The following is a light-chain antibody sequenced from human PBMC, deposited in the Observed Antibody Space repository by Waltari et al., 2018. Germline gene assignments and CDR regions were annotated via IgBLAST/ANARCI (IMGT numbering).Light chain of an antibody. V-gene: IGKV3-15*01. CDR1: QSVSSN. Sequence: EIVMTQSPATLSVSPGERATLSCRASQSVSSNLAWYQQKPGQAPRLRIYGASTRATGIPARFSGSGSGTEFTLTISSLQSEDFAVYYCQQYNNWPPLTFGPGTKVDIK. CDR3: QQYNNWPPLT. J-gene: IGKJ3*01. CDR2: GAS.